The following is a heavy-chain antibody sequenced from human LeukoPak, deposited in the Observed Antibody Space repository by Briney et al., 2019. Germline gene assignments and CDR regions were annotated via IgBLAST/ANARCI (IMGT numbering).Heavy chain of an antibody. CDR1: GFTFSSYA. V-gene: IGHV3-23*01. D-gene: IGHD3-9*01. Sequence: GGSLRLSCAASGFTFSSYAMSWVRQAPGKGLEWVSAISDSGGSTYYADAVKGRFTTPRDNSKNTLYLQMNSLRAEDTAVYYCAKDFPPYYDILTGYYPGWFDPWGQGTLVTVSS. CDR2: ISDSGGST. CDR3: AKDFPPYYDILTGYYPGWFDP. J-gene: IGHJ5*02.